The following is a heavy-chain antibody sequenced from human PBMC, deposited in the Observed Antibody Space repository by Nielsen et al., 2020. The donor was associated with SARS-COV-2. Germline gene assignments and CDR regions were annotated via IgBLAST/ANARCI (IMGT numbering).Heavy chain of an antibody. J-gene: IGHJ3*02. CDR1: GFTFDDYG. CDR3: AREAVAGDGFPVGAFDI. CDR2: ISWNSGSI. Sequence: GGSLRLSCAASGFTFDDYGMHWVRQAPGKGLEWVSGISWNSGSIGYADSVKGRFTISRDNAKNSLYLQMNSLRAEDTAVYYCAREAVAGDGFPVGAFDIWGQGTMVTVSS. V-gene: IGHV3-9*01. D-gene: IGHD6-19*01.